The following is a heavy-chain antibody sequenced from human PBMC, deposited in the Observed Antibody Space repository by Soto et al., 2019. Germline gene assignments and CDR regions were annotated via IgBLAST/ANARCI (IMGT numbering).Heavy chain of an antibody. CDR1: GFIFSVSS. D-gene: IGHD4-4*01. CDR3: TSYPTTVNPSGGH. CDR2: IKSKTENYAT. J-gene: IGHJ4*02. Sequence: EVQLVESGGGLVQPGGSLKLSCAASGFIFSVSSMHWVRQDPGKGLEWVGRIKSKTENYATAYGTSVKGRFTISRDDSETTAYLQMNSLNPEDTAVDYCTSYPTTVNPSGGHWGQGTLVTVSS. V-gene: IGHV3-73*02.